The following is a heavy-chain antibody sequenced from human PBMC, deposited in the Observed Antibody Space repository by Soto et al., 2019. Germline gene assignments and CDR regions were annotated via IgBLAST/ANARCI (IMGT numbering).Heavy chain of an antibody. J-gene: IGHJ4*02. V-gene: IGHV4-59*08. D-gene: IGHD4-4*01. CDR1: GGSISGDH. CDR2: VSSSGST. CDR3: GRHSRDDYSHGGSGIPDS. Sequence: SETLSLTCTVSGGSISGDHWNWMRQPPGKGLEWIAYVSSSGSTKYNPSLKSRVTISIDTTKNQFSLELSSVTAADTAVYFCGRHSRDDYSHGGSGIPDSWGPGTLVTV.